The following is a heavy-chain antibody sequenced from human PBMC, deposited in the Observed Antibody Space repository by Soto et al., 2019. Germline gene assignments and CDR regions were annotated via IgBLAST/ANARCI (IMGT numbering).Heavy chain of an antibody. CDR1: GDSVSSSSVT. D-gene: IGHD3-22*01. V-gene: IGHV6-1*01. Sequence: SQTLSLTCAISGDSVSSSSVTWNWIRQSPSRGLEWLGRTYYRSKWYNDYAESVKSRITINPGTSKNQFSLHLNSVTPEDTAIYYCVRLIGNSWLYFWGQGTLVTVSS. J-gene: IGHJ4*02. CDR2: TYYRSKWYN. CDR3: VRLIGNSWLYF.